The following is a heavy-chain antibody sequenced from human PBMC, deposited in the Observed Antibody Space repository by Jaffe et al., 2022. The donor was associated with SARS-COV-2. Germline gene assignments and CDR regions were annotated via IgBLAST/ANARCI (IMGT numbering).Heavy chain of an antibody. V-gene: IGHV4-59*01. CDR2: IYYSGRT. CDR3: ARAFYGSGRVLGDYYYAMDV. Sequence: QVQLQESGPGLVKPSETLSLTCTVSGGSISSYYWSWIRLPPGKGLEWIGYIYYSGRTSYNPSLKSRVTISVDTSKNQFSLKLSSVTAADTAVYYCARAFYGSGRVLGDYYYAMDVWGQGTTVTVSS. D-gene: IGHD3-10*01. CDR1: GGSISSYY. J-gene: IGHJ6*02.